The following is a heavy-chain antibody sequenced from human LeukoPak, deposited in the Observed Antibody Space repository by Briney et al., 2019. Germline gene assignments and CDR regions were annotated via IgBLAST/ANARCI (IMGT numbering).Heavy chain of an antibody. CDR1: GGPIRSYY. J-gene: IGHJ6*03. CDR3: ARTTMVRGTYYMDV. CDR2: IYYTGST. Sequence: KPSETLSLTCTVSGGPIRSYYWTWIRQPPGKGLEWIGHIYYTGSTTYNPSLKSRVTISVDTSKNQFSLKLISVTAADTAVYYCARTTMVRGTYYMDVWGKGTTVTISS. V-gene: IGHV4-59*01. D-gene: IGHD3-10*01.